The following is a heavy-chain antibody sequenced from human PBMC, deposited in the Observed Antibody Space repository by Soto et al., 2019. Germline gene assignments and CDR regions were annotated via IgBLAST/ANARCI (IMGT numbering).Heavy chain of an antibody. CDR3: ARDAADTPMVY. CDR1: GGIFRSNA. V-gene: IGHV1-69*01. J-gene: IGHJ4*02. Sequence: QVQLVQSGAEVRKPESSVKVSCKSSGGIFRSNAISWVRQAPGQGLEWMGAIIPQFPTPYYAQKFQGRVTITADESTSTAYMALNSLRSDDTAVYFCARDAADTPMVYWGQGTLLTVSS. CDR2: IIPQFPTP. D-gene: IGHD5-18*01.